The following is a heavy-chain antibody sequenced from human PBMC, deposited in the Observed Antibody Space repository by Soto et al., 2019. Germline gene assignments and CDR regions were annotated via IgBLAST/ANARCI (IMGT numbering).Heavy chain of an antibody. CDR3: ARESSSTVTTGGGGSGKYY. J-gene: IGHJ4*02. CDR1: GLTFSNYA. CDR2: ISYDGTNR. D-gene: IGHD4-17*01. V-gene: IGHV3-30*11. Sequence: QVPLVESGGGVVQPGRSLRLSCAASGLTFSNYAMHWVRQAPGKGLEWVAFISYDGTNRCYPDSVKGRFTISRDNSKNPLYLQMNSLNTEDTAVYSCARESSSTVTTGGGGSGKYYWGQGTLVTFSS.